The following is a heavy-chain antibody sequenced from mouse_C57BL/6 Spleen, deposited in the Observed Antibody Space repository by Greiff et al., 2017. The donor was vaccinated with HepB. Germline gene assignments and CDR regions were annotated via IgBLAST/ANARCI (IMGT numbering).Heavy chain of an antibody. D-gene: IGHD1-1*01. CDR2: ISSGGDYI. CDR1: GFTFSSYA. Sequence: EVHLVESGEGLVKPGGSLKLSCAASGFTFSSYAMSWVRQTPEKRLEWVAYISSGGDYIYYADTVKGRFTISRDNARNTLYLQMSSLKSEDTAMYYCTRDLSYYYGSSSYYFDYWGQGTTLTVSS. J-gene: IGHJ2*01. CDR3: TRDLSYYYGSSSYYFDY. V-gene: IGHV5-9-1*02.